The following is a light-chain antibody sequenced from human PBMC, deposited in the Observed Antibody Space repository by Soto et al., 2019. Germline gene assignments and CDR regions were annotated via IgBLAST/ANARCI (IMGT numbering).Light chain of an antibody. CDR2: GAS. CDR3: QQYNNWPPIT. Sequence: EVVMTQSPATLSVSPGERATLSCRASQSVTSNYLAWYQQKPGQAPRLVIYGASTRATGIPARFSGSGSGTEFTLTISSLQSEDFAVYYCQQYNNWPPITFGQGTRLEIK. J-gene: IGKJ5*01. V-gene: IGKV3-15*01. CDR1: QSVTSN.